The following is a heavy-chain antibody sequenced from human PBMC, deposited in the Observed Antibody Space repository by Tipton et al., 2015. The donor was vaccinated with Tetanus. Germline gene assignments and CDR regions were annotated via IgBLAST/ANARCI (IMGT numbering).Heavy chain of an antibody. CDR3: ARGGSYSYGPRGFDL. V-gene: IGHV4-34*01. CDR2: INHSGST. Sequence: TLSLTCTVSGVSVRSYYWSWIRQSPDKGLEWLGEINHSGSTTYSPSFKSRVTISVDTPKNQFSLKLTSLTVADTAVYYCARGGSYSYGPRGFDLWGRGTLVTVSS. J-gene: IGHJ2*01. CDR1: GVSVRSYY. D-gene: IGHD5-18*01.